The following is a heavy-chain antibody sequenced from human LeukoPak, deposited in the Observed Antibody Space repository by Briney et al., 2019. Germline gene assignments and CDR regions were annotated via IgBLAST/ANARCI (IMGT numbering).Heavy chain of an antibody. Sequence: SVKVSCKASGGTFSSYAISWVRQAPGQGLEWMGGIIPIFGTANYAQKFQGRVTITTDESTSTAYMELSSLRSEDTAVYYCARDQGVIAAAGLFDYWGQGTLVTVSS. CDR1: GGTFSSYA. CDR2: IIPIFGTA. J-gene: IGHJ4*02. CDR3: ARDQGVIAAAGLFDY. V-gene: IGHV1-69*05. D-gene: IGHD6-13*01.